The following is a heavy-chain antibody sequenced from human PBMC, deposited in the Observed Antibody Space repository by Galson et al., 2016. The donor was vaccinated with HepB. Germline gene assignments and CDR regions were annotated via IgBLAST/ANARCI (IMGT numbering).Heavy chain of an antibody. CDR3: ARLSLVSAGTVDY. V-gene: IGHV3-74*01. CDR2: IKNDGTTT. J-gene: IGHJ4*02. CDR1: GITFSRYW. Sequence: SLRLSCAASGITFSRYWMHWVRQAPGKGLVWVSHIKNDGTTTNYADSVRGRFIISRDNAKNTLYLQMNSLRAEDTAVYYCARLSLVSAGTVDYWGQGTLVTVS. D-gene: IGHD6-19*01.